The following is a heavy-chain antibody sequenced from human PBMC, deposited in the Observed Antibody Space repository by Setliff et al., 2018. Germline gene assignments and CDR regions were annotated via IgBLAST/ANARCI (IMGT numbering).Heavy chain of an antibody. Sequence: KVSCKASGYTFRNYAFAWVRQAPGQGLEWVGWISVYNGDTNYAQKFQGRVTLTTDTSTSTAYMELRSLTSDDSAFYYCARAPSVELVTIRTNSWFTYWGQGTLVTVSS. CDR1: GYTFRNYA. V-gene: IGHV1-18*01. D-gene: IGHD5-18*01. CDR3: ARAPSVELVTIRTNSWFTY. CDR2: ISVYNGDT. J-gene: IGHJ4*02.